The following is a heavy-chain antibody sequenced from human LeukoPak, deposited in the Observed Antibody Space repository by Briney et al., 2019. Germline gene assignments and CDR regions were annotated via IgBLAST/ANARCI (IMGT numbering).Heavy chain of an antibody. CDR2: IRYDGSNK. Sequence: PGGSLRLSCAASGFTFSSYGMHWVRQAPGKGLEWVSFIRYDGSNKYYADSVKGRFTISRDNSKTTLYLQMNSLRAEDTAVYYCARDRAYDSPHSLAYWGQGTLVTVSS. CDR1: GFTFSSYG. V-gene: IGHV3-30*02. D-gene: IGHD3-22*01. J-gene: IGHJ4*02. CDR3: ARDRAYDSPHSLAY.